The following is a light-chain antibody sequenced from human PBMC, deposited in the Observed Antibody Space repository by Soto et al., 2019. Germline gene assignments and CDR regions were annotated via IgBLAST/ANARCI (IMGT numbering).Light chain of an antibody. V-gene: IGLV1-44*01. CDR1: SFNVGGNT. CDR3: ETWDDSLNGVV. Sequence: QSVLTQPPSASGTPGQRVTISCSGSSFNVGGNTVNWYQQVTGTAPKFLINSNNQRPSGVPDRFSGSKSGTSASLAISGLQSEDEAGYYCETWDDSLNGVVFGGGTQLTVL. CDR2: SNN. J-gene: IGLJ2*01.